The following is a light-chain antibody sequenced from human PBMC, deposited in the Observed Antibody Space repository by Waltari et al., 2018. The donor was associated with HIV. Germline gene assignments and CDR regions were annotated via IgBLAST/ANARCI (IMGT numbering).Light chain of an antibody. CDR2: NND. CDR3: ASWDDKLDGWV. J-gene: IGLJ3*02. V-gene: IGLV1-44*01. CDR1: YSTIGSKT. Sequence: QSLLPQPPPASGTPGQRVTIPCSASYSTIGSKTGNWHQQMPGSAPRALIYNNDPRPSGVPDRFSGSKSGTSASLAISGLQSEDQGDYYCASWDDKLDGWVFGGGTRLTVL.